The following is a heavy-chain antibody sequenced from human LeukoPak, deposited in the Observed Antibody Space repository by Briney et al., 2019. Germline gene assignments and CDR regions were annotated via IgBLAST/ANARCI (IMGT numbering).Heavy chain of an antibody. V-gene: IGHV3-23*01. J-gene: IGHJ4*02. CDR1: GFTFSSYA. CDR2: ITGSGGST. Sequence: QTGGSLRLSCAASGFTFSSYAFPWVRQAPGKGLEWVSTITGSGGSTYYADSVKGRFSSSRDNSNTTLYLQMNSLRAEDTAVYYCANNPLRWGQGTLVTVSS. D-gene: IGHD2-21*01. CDR3: ANNPLR.